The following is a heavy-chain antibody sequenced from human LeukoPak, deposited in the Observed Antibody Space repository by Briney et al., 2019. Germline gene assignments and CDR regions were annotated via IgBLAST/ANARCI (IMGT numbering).Heavy chain of an antibody. CDR3: ARGSGWGCSRGSCYSGWFDP. J-gene: IGHJ5*02. CDR1: GGSFSGYY. D-gene: IGHD2-15*01. Sequence: SEALSLTCAVYGGSFSGYYWSWIRQPPGKGLEWIGEINHSGSTNYNPSLKSRVTISVDTSKNQFSLKLSSVTAADTAVYYCARGSGWGCSRGSCYSGWFDPWGQGTLVTVSS. V-gene: IGHV4-34*01. CDR2: INHSGST.